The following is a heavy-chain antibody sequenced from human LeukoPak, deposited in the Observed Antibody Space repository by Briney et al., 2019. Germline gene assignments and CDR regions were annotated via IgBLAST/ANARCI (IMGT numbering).Heavy chain of an antibody. D-gene: IGHD2-21*01. CDR3: ARDPDILLGVSFDY. CDR2: ISAGSNTI. CDR1: GFTFNTYT. V-gene: IGHV3-48*04. Sequence: PGGSLRLSCAASGFTFNTYTMNWVRQAPGKGLEWISYISAGSNTIYYADSVKGRFTVSRDNAQNSLYLQMHSLRAEDTAVYYCARDPDILLGVSFDYWGQGALVIVSS. J-gene: IGHJ4*02.